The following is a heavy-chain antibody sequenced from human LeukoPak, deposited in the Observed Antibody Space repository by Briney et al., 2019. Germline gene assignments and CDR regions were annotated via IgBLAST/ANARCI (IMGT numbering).Heavy chain of an antibody. CDR1: SGSISSYY. D-gene: IGHD2-15*01. CDR2: IYDSGST. J-gene: IGHJ3*02. Sequence: PSETLSLTCTVSSGSISSYYWSWIRQPPGKGLEWIGYIYDSGSTNYNPSLKSRVTISVDTSKNQFSLKLSSVTAADTAVYYCARFSSGGSWGYAFDIWGQGTMVTVSS. CDR3: ARFSSGGSWGYAFDI. V-gene: IGHV4-59*01.